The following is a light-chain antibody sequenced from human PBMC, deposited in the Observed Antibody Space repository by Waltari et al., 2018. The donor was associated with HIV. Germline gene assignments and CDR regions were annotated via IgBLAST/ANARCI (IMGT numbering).Light chain of an antibody. CDR1: QSINMY. Sequence: DIQMTQSPSSLSASVGDRVTITCRASQSINMYLNWYQQKPGKAPMLLIYCASTLQSGVPSRFSGSGAGTDFSLTISSLQPEDFATYYCQQSYSTPLDTFGQGTRLDLK. CDR2: CAS. V-gene: IGKV1-39*01. J-gene: IGKJ5*01. CDR3: QQSYSTPLDT.